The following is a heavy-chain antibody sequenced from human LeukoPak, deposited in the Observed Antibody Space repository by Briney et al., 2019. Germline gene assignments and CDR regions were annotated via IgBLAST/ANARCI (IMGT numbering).Heavy chain of an antibody. D-gene: IGHD6-19*01. CDR3: AKETYSSGWYPYFDY. Sequence: GGSLRLSWVASGFTFSSYAMSWVRQAPGKGLEWVSGISGSGGSTYYADSVKGRFTISRDNSKNTLFLQMNSLRAEDTAVYYCAKETYSSGWYPYFDYWGQGSLVTVSP. J-gene: IGHJ4*02. V-gene: IGHV3-23*01. CDR1: GFTFSSYA. CDR2: ISGSGGST.